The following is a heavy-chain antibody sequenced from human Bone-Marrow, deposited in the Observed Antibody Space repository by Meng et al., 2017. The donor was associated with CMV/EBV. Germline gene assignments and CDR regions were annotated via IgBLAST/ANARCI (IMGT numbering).Heavy chain of an antibody. Sequence: KAYGGNFSSYAISWVRQAPGQGLEWMGGIIPIFGTANYAQKFQGRVTITADKSTSTAYMELSSLRSEDTAVYYCARGAPQGEEDWFDPWGQGTLVTVSS. CDR2: IIPIFGTA. D-gene: IGHD3-10*01. CDR1: GGNFSSYA. V-gene: IGHV1-69*06. J-gene: IGHJ5*02. CDR3: ARGAPQGEEDWFDP.